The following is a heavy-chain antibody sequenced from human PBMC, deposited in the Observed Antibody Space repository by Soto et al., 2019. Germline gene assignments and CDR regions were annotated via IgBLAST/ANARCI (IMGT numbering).Heavy chain of an antibody. CDR1: GFTFSDYS. CDR2: ITSSRSFT. CDR3: ARMSTALTQGTSSGTDA. Sequence: PGGSLRLSCAASGFTFSDYSRNWVRQAPCKGLEWVSSITSSRSFTYYADSLKGRFTISRDNAKNSLYLQMNSLRDEDTVVYFCARMSTALTQGTSSGTDAWGQGTAVTVSS. V-gene: IGHV3-21*01. J-gene: IGHJ6*02. D-gene: IGHD5-18*01.